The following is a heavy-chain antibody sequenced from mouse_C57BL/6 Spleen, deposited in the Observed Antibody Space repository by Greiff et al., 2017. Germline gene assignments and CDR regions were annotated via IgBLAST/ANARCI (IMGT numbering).Heavy chain of an antibody. V-gene: IGHV1-22*01. CDR3: ARGDDGPYYYAVGY. CDR2: INPNNGGT. Sequence: VQLQQSGPELVKPGASVKMSCKASGYTFTDYNMHWVKQSHGKSLAWIGYINPNNGGTSYNQKFKGKATVTVDKSSSTAYMELRSLSSEESAVYYCARGDDGPYYYAVGYWGQGTSVTVSS. J-gene: IGHJ4*01. D-gene: IGHD2-3*01. CDR1: GYTFTDYN.